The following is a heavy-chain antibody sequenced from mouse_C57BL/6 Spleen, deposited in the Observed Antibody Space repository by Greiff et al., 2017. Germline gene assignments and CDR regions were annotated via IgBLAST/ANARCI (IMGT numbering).Heavy chain of an antibody. V-gene: IGHV5-9-1*02. Sequence: EVHLVESGEGLVKPGGSLKLSCAASGFTFSSYAMSWVRQTPEKRLEWVAYISSGGDYIYYADTVKGRFTISRDNARNTLYLQMSSLKSEDTAMYYCTRDHYYGSSYGAMDYWGQGTSVTVSS. CDR1: GFTFSSYA. J-gene: IGHJ4*01. CDR3: TRDHYYGSSYGAMDY. CDR2: ISSGGDYI. D-gene: IGHD1-1*01.